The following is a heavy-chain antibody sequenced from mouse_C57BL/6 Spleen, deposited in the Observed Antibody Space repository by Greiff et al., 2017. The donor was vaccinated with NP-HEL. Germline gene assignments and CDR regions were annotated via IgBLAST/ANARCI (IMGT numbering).Heavy chain of an antibody. V-gene: IGHV1-63*01. CDR2: IYPGGGYT. CDR1: GYTFTNYW. J-gene: IGHJ1*03. Sequence: VQVVESGAELVRPGTSVKMSCKASGYTFTNYWIGWAKQRPGHGLEWIGDIYPGGGYTNYNEKFKGKATLTADKSSSTAYMQFSSLTSEDSAIYYCARWGRYFDVWGTGTTVTVSS. CDR3: ARWGRYFDV.